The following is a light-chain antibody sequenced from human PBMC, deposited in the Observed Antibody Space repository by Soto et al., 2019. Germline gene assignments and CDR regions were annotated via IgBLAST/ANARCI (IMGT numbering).Light chain of an antibody. V-gene: IGKV1-39*01. Sequence: DIQMTQSPSSLSASVGDRVTITCRASQSISNYLNWYQQKPGKAPKLLIYAASSMQSGVPSRFGGSGSVTDFTLTISSLQPDDSATYYCQQSFSPLWTFGQGTKVEV. J-gene: IGKJ1*01. CDR1: QSISNY. CDR2: AAS. CDR3: QQSFSPLWT.